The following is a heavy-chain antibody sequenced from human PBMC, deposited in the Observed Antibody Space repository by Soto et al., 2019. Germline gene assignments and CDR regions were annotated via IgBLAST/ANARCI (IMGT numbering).Heavy chain of an antibody. Sequence: VGSLRLSCAASGFTFNNYAMTWVRQAPGKGLEWVSGISASGGSTNYADSVKGRITISRDNSKNTLYLQMNSLRAEDTAVYYCAKAAPDDSWSGYHELFGYWGQGTQVTVSS. J-gene: IGHJ4*02. CDR1: GFTFNNYA. CDR2: ISASGGST. V-gene: IGHV3-23*01. D-gene: IGHD3-3*01. CDR3: AKAAPDDSWSGYHELFGY.